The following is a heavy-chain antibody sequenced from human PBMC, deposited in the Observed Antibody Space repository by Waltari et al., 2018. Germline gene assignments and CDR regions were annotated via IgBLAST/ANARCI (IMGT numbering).Heavy chain of an antibody. D-gene: IGHD6-19*01. CDR3: VKERGIAVTSPFDC. CDR1: GFTFRSYA. Sequence: EVQVLESGGGLVQPGGSLRLSCTASGFTFRSYAMSWVRQAPGKGLEWGSRISGSGSSTNYAVSVKGRFTIARDNSKNTLYLQIKTVRAEDTAVYYCVKERGIAVTSPFDCWGQGTLVTVSS. J-gene: IGHJ4*02. V-gene: IGHV3-23*01. CDR2: ISGSGSST.